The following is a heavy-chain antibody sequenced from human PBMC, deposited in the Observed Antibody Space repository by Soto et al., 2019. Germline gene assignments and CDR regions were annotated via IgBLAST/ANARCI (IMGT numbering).Heavy chain of an antibody. CDR1: GFTFSSYA. CDR2: ISGSGGST. V-gene: IGHV3-23*01. CDR3: AKDAFGWMATIQVTN. D-gene: IGHD5-12*01. Sequence: VGSLRLSCAASGFTFSSYAMSWVRQAPGKGLEWVSAISGSGGSTYYADSVKGRFTISRDNSKNTLYLQMNSLRAEDTAVYYCAKDAFGWMATIQVTNWGQGTLVTVSS. J-gene: IGHJ4*02.